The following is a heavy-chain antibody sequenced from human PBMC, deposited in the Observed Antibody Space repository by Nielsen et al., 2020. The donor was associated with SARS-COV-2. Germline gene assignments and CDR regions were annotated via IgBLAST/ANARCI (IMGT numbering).Heavy chain of an antibody. Sequence: GSLRLSCAVYGGSFSGYYWSWIRQPPGKGLEWIGEINHSGSTNYNPSLKSRVTISVDTSKNQFSLKLSSVTAADTAVYYCARDLAVTTGAHYYYGMDVWGQGTTVTVSS. CDR1: GGSFSGYY. CDR3: ARDLAVTTGAHYYYGMDV. D-gene: IGHD4-17*01. J-gene: IGHJ6*02. V-gene: IGHV4-34*01. CDR2: INHSGST.